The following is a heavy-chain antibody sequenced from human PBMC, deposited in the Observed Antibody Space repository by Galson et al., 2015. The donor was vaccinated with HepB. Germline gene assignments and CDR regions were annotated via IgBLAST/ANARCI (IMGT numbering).Heavy chain of an antibody. CDR2: TYYRSKWYN. CDR3: ARESGGDCYSEDADSGCWFDP. Sequence: CAISGDSVSSNSAAWNWIRQSPSRGLEWLGRTYYRSKWYNDYAVSVKSRITINPDTSKNQFSLQLNSVTPEDTAVYYCARESGGDCYSEDADSGCWFDPWGQGTLVTVSS. CDR1: GDSVSSNSAA. D-gene: IGHD2-21*02. J-gene: IGHJ5*02. V-gene: IGHV6-1*01.